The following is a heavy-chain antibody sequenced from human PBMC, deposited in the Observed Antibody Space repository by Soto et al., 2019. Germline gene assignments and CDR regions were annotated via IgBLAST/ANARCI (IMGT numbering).Heavy chain of an antibody. D-gene: IGHD3-9*01. V-gene: IGHV1-3*01. CDR1: GYTFTSYA. J-gene: IGHJ6*02. CDR3: ARDLFVFDWLSGYPELGYYGMDV. CDR2: INAGNGNT. Sequence: GASVKVSCKASGYTFTSYAMHWVRQAPGQRLEWMGWINAGNGNTKYSQKLQGRVTMTTDTSTSTAYMELRSLRSDDTAVYYCARDLFVFDWLSGYPELGYYGMDVWGQGTTVTVSS.